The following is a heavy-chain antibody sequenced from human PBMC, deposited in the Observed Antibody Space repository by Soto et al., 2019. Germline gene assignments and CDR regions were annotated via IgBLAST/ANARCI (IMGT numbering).Heavy chain of an antibody. Sequence: QVQLVQSGAEVKKPGSSVKVSCKASGGTFSSYAISWVRQAPGQGLEWMGGIIPIFGTANYAQKFQGRVTITADESMSTAYMELSSLRSEDTAVYYCAGGADGDYDSSGYYYFDYWGQGTLVTVSS. CDR1: GGTFSSYA. J-gene: IGHJ4*02. D-gene: IGHD3-22*01. V-gene: IGHV1-69*01. CDR3: AGGADGDYDSSGYYYFDY. CDR2: IIPIFGTA.